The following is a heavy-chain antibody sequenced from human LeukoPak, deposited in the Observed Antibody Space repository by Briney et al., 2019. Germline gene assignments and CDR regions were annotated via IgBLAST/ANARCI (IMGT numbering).Heavy chain of an antibody. D-gene: IGHD1-26*01. V-gene: IGHV1-69*13. CDR3: AVVVGATTYYFDY. CDR1: GGTFSSYA. CDR2: IIPIFGTA. Sequence: SVTVSCTASGGTFSSYAISWVRQAPGQGLEWMGGIIPIFGTANYAQKFQGRVTITADESTSTAYMELSSLRSEDTAVYYCAVVVGATTYYFDYWGQGTLVTVSS. J-gene: IGHJ4*02.